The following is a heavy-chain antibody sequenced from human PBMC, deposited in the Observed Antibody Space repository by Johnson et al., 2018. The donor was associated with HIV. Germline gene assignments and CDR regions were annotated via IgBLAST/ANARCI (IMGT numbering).Heavy chain of an antibody. CDR3: ARVPSYDMADTDGLDS. CDR1: GFTFSSYA. J-gene: IGHJ3*02. CDR2: ISYDGSNK. Sequence: QEQLVESGGGVVQPGRSLRLSCAASGFTFSSYAMHWVRQAPGKGLEWVAIISYDGSNKYYADSVKGRFTISRDNSKDTLYLQMNSLGAEDTAVYYCARVPSYDMADTDGLDSWGQGTMVTVSS. V-gene: IGHV3-30-3*01. D-gene: IGHD6-19*01.